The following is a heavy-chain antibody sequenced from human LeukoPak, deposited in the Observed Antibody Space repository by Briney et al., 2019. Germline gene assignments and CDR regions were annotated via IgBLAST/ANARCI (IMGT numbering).Heavy chain of an antibody. V-gene: IGHV4-39*07. J-gene: IGHJ3*02. CDR1: GVSISSSSYY. D-gene: IGHD3-22*01. Sequence: SETLSLTCTVSGVSISSSSYYWGWIRQPPGKGLEWIGSIYYSGSTYYNPSLKSRVTISVDTSKNQFSLKLSSVTAADTAVYXXXXXXXXXXDSSGYYYEDAFDIWGQGTMVTVSS. CDR2: IYYSGST. CDR3: XXXXXXXXDSSGYYYEDAFDI.